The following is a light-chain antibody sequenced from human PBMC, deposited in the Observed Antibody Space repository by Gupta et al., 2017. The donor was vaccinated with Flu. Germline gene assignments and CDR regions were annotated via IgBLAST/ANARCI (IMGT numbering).Light chain of an antibody. CDR3: QQDGNAPRS. CDR1: QSVSGNY. J-gene: IGKJ2*03. CDR2: GAS. Sequence: EIVLTPSPCTLSFSPGERATLSCWARQSVSGNYLAWYQQKPGQAPRLLIYGASSRGTGVPDRFSGSGSGTDFTLTISRLEPEDCAVYYCQQDGNAPRSFGRGTKLEIK. V-gene: IGKV3-20*01.